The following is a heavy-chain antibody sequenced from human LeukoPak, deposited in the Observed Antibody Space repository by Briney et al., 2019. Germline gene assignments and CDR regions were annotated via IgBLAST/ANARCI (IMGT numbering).Heavy chain of an antibody. V-gene: IGHV1-69*04. Sequence: EASGKVSCKASGGTFSSYAISWVRQAPGQGLEWVGRIIPILGIANYAQKFQGRVTITADKSTSTAYMELSSLRSEDTAVYYCARDWSKSGDYPRHTVYWGQGTLVTVSS. CDR2: IIPILGIA. J-gene: IGHJ4*02. D-gene: IGHD4-17*01. CDR1: GGTFSSYA. CDR3: ARDWSKSGDYPRHTVY.